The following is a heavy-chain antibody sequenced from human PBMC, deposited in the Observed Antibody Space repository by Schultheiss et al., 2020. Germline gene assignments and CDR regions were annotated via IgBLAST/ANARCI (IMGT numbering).Heavy chain of an antibody. V-gene: IGHV1-69*04. D-gene: IGHD3-3*01. J-gene: IGHJ4*02. CDR2: IIPILGIA. CDR3: ARVVQSIDFWSGYYRNNYFDY. CDR1: GGTFSSYA. Sequence: SVKVSCKASGGTFSSYAISWVRQAPGQGLEWMGRIIPILGIANYAQKLQGRVTMTTDTSTSTAYMELRSLRSDDTAVYYCARVVQSIDFWSGYYRNNYFDYWGQGTLVTVSS.